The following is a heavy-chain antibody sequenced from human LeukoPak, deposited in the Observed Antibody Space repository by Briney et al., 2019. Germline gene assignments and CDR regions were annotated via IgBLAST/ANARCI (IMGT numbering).Heavy chain of an antibody. CDR1: GYTSTGYY. Sequence: ASVKVSCKASGYTSTGYYMHWVRQAPGQGLEWMGWINPNSGGTNYAQKFQGRVTMTRDTSISTAYMELSRLRSDDTAVYYCARDGAVAATIELDYWGQGTLVTVSS. V-gene: IGHV1-2*02. D-gene: IGHD2-15*01. J-gene: IGHJ4*02. CDR3: ARDGAVAATIELDY. CDR2: INPNSGGT.